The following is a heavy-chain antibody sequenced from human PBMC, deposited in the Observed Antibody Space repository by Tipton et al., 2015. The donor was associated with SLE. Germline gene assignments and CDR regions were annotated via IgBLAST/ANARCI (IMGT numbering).Heavy chain of an antibody. Sequence: QSGAEVKKPGSSVKVSCKASGYTFTGYYMHWVRQAPGQGLEWMGIINPSGGSTSYAQKFQGRVTMTRDTSTSTVYMELSSLRSEDTAVYYCAREINAPAFDIWGQGTMVTVSS. CDR2: INPSGGST. J-gene: IGHJ3*02. V-gene: IGHV1-46*03. CDR1: GYTFTGYY. CDR3: AREINAPAFDI.